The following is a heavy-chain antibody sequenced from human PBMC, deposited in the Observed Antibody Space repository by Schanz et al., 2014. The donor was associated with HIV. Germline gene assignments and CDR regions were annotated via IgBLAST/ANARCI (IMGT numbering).Heavy chain of an antibody. CDR1: GFDFGVYG. D-gene: IGHD3-22*01. Sequence: QVQLVESGGGVVQPGGSLRLSCAASGFDFGVYGMHWVRQAPGKGLEWVALIWYDGSNKIYADSVKGRFTISRDNSKNTLYLQMTTLRIDDTAVYYCAKPEYDSRGNSQSHFDYWGQGTPVTVSS. J-gene: IGHJ4*02. CDR3: AKPEYDSRGNSQSHFDY. V-gene: IGHV3-33*06. CDR2: IWYDGSNK.